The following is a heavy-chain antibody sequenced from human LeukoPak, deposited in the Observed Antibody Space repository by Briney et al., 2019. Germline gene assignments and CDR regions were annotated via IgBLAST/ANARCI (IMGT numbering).Heavy chain of an antibody. V-gene: IGHV3-23*01. J-gene: IGHJ4*02. CDR3: AKGPTVGAVAGPDFEY. Sequence: PGGSLRLSCAASGFTFSSYAMSWVRQAPGKGLEWVSSIGGSGGSTYYADSVKGRFTISRDKSKNTLYLQMNSLRAEDTAIYYCAKGPTVGAVAGPDFEYWGQGTLVTVSS. CDR2: IGGSGGST. CDR1: GFTFSSYA. D-gene: IGHD6-19*01.